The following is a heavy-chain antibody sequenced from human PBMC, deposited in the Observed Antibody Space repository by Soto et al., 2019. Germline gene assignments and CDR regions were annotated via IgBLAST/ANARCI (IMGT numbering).Heavy chain of an antibody. CDR2: IKQDGSEK. Sequence: GGSLRLSCAASGFTFSSYWMSWVRQAPGKGLEWVANIKQDGSEKYYVDSVKGRFTISRDNSKNSVYLQMNSLRAEDTAVYYCAKDRHPDGRWTIGSWGQGAQVTVSS. V-gene: IGHV3-7*03. D-gene: IGHD1-1*01. CDR1: GFTFSSYW. J-gene: IGHJ4*02. CDR3: AKDRHPDGRWTIGS.